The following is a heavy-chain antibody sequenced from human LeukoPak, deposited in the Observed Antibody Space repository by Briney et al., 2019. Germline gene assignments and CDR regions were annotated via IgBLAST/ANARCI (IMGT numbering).Heavy chain of an antibody. J-gene: IGHJ3*02. CDR2: IKQDGSEE. CDR3: ARSQCLIYDVFDI. CDR1: GFTFMTSW. V-gene: IGHV3-7*02. D-gene: IGHD3-16*01. Sequence: GGSLRLSCAASGFTFMTSWMGWVRQAPGKGLEWAANIKQDGSEEYYVDSVKGRFTISRDNAKNSLYLQMNSLRAEDTAVYYCARSQCLIYDVFDIWGQGTMVTVSS.